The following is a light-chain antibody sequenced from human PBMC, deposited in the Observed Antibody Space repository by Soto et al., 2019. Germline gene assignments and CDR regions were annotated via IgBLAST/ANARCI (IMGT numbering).Light chain of an antibody. CDR2: YIS. J-gene: IGKJ5*01. CDR1: QSAGNF. CDR3: QQHNQWPIT. Sequence: VMTQLPLSLSVTPGEPSSLSCRASQSAGNFLAWYQQKPGQAPRLLIYYISTRATGIPARFSGSGYGTEFTLTINSLQSEDSAVYYCQQHNQWPITFGQGTRLEI. V-gene: IGKV3D-15*01.